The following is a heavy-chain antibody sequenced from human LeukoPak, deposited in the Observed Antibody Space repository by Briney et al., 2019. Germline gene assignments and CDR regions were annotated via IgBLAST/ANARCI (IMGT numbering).Heavy chain of an antibody. CDR2: INHSGST. V-gene: IGHV4-34*01. Sequence: SETLSLTCAVYGGSFSGYYWSWIRQRPGKRLEWIGEINHSGSTNYNPSPKSRVTILVDTSKNQFSLKLSSVTAADTAVYYCARTVVVAAISRSAYDPWGQGTLVTVSS. CDR3: ARTVVVAAISRSAYDP. CDR1: GGSFSGYY. J-gene: IGHJ5*02. D-gene: IGHD2-15*01.